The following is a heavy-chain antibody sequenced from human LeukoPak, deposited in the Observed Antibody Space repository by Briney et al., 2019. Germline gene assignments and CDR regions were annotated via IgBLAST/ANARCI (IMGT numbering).Heavy chain of an antibody. V-gene: IGHV1-18*01. CDR3: ARGLSYSGNTCYAAHFDS. D-gene: IGHD2-15*01. J-gene: IGHJ4*02. Sequence: GASVKVSCKASGDTFTTYGITWVRQAPGQGLEWMGWISGYNGNTEYTQKFQGRVAMTRDTSTSTAYMELRSLRSDDTAVHYCARGLSYSGNTCYAAHFDSWGQGTLVTVSS. CDR2: ISGYNGNT. CDR1: GDTFTTYG.